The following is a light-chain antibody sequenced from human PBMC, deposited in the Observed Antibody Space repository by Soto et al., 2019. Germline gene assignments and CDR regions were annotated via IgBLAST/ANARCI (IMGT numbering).Light chain of an antibody. CDR2: GAS. V-gene: IGKV3-15*01. CDR3: QQYTNGPST. CDR1: QIGGTN. Sequence: EIVMTQSPATLSVSPGERATLSCRASQIGGTNVDWDQQKPGQAPRLLIDGASPRATGNPDRFSGRGSVTEFTLTSSSLQSEAFAVYSCQQYTNGPSTFGQGTRLEIK. J-gene: IGKJ5*01.